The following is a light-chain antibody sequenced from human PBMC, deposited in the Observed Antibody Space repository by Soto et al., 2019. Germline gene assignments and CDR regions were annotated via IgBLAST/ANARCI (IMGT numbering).Light chain of an antibody. CDR1: PSVSSSY. Sequence: EIVLTQSPGTLSLSPGERATLSCRASPSVSSSYLAWYQQKPGQAPRLLIYGASSRATGIPDRFSGSGSGTDFTLTSSRLEPEDFAVYYCQQYVRSPLTFGGGTKVEIK. V-gene: IGKV3-20*01. CDR2: GAS. CDR3: QQYVRSPLT. J-gene: IGKJ4*01.